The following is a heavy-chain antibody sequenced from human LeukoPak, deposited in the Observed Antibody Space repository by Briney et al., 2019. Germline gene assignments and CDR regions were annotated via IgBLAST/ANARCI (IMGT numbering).Heavy chain of an antibody. D-gene: IGHD6-13*01. CDR3: ARDPNSSPSRFDY. J-gene: IGHJ4*02. CDR2: ISYDGSNK. V-gene: IGHV3-30-3*01. CDR1: GFTFSSYA. Sequence: PGGSLRLSCAASGFTFSSYAMHWVRQAPGKGLEWVAVISYDGSNKYADSVKGRFTISRDNSKNTLYLQMNSLRAEDTAVYYCARDPNSSPSRFDYWGQGTLVTVSS.